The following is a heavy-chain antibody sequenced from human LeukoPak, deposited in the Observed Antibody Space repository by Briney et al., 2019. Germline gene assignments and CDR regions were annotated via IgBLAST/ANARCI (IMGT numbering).Heavy chain of an antibody. CDR2: INRSGTT. J-gene: IGHJ4*02. CDR3: ARMPKHITILGVVAITPV. D-gene: IGHD3-3*01. V-gene: IGHV4-34*01. CDR1: GGSFSGYS. Sequence: KTSETLSLTCAVHGGSFSGYSWHWIRQSPGKGLEWIGEINRSGTTNYNESLKSRVTMSVDASKIQFSLRLNSVTAADTAVYYCARMPKHITILGVVAITPVWGQGTLVSVSS.